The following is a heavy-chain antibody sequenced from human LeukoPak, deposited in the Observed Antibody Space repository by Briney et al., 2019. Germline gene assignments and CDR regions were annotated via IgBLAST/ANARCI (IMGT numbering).Heavy chain of an antibody. V-gene: IGHV4-34*01. CDR1: GGSFSGYY. D-gene: IGHD3-3*01. Sequence: PSETLSLNCAVYGGSFSGYYWSWIRQPPGKGLEWIGEINYSGSTNYNPSLKSRVTISVDTSKNQFSLKLSSVTAADTAVYYCAREQGITIFGVVSAYYYYYMDVWGKGTTVTVSS. CDR3: AREQGITIFGVVSAYYYYYMDV. CDR2: INYSGST. J-gene: IGHJ6*03.